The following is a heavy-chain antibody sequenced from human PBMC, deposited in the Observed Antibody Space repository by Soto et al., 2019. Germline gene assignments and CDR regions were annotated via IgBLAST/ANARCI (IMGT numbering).Heavy chain of an antibody. CDR3: VEGTPVARQWFGY. CDR1: GFSFGNSA. V-gene: IGHV3-30*18. D-gene: IGHD6-19*01. J-gene: IGHJ4*02. Sequence: QVPLVESGGGVVQPERSLRLSCAASGFSFGNSAMHWVRQAPGKGLEWVAAISFDGRDTYYATSVKGRFTISRDNSRNTLYVQMNSLRPEDTAVYYCVEGTPVARQWFGYWGQGTLVTVSS. CDR2: ISFDGRDT.